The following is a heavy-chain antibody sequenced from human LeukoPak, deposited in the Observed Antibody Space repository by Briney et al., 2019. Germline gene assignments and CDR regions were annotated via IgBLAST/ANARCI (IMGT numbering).Heavy chain of an antibody. V-gene: IGHV3-21*01. CDR1: GFTFSSYS. J-gene: IGHJ4*02. D-gene: IGHD5-18*01. Sequence: GGSLRLSCAASGFTFSSYSMNWVRQAPGKGLEWVSSISSSSSYIYYADSVKGRFTISRDNAKNSLYLQMNSLRAEDTAVYYCARDGLWTQLWSSVPDYWGQGTLVTVSS. CDR2: ISSSSSYI. CDR3: ARDGLWTQLWSSVPDY.